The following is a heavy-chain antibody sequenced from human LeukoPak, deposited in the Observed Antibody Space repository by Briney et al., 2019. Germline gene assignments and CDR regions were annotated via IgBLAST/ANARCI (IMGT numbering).Heavy chain of an antibody. V-gene: IGHV3-7*01. CDR2: ITEDGSEK. Sequence: GGSLRLSCAASGITFSNSWMCWVRQAPGKGLEWVANITEDGSEKYYVNSVKGRFTISRDNAKNSLYLQMNSLRAEDTAVYYCARGGGSGSYYKRELDYWGQGTLVTVSS. D-gene: IGHD3-10*01. CDR1: GITFSNSW. J-gene: IGHJ4*02. CDR3: ARGGGSGSYYKRELDY.